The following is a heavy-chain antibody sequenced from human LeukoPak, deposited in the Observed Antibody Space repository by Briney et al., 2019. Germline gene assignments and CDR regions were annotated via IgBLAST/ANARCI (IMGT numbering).Heavy chain of an antibody. Sequence: PSETLSLTCTVSGYSISSGYYWGWIRQPPGKGLEWIGSIYHSGSTYYNPSLKSRVTISVDTSKNQFSLKLSSVTAADTAAYYCAREDITMVRGVKSRYMDVWGKGTTVTVSS. CDR3: AREDITMVRGVKSRYMDV. CDR1: GYSISSGYY. CDR2: IYHSGST. D-gene: IGHD3-10*01. J-gene: IGHJ6*03. V-gene: IGHV4-38-2*02.